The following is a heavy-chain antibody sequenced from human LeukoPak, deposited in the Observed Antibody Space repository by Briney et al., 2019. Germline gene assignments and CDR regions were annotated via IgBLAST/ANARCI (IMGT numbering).Heavy chain of an antibody. V-gene: IGHV4-30-2*01. CDR2: IYHSGST. CDR3: ARDYLEYDFWSGYFSANWFDP. J-gene: IGHJ5*02. D-gene: IGHD3-3*01. CDR1: GVSISSGGYS. Sequence: SQTLSLTCAVSGVSISSGGYSWSWIRQPPGKGLEWIGYIYHSGSTYYNPSLKSRVTISVDRSKNQFSLKLSSVTAADTAVYYCARDYLEYDFWSGYFSANWFDPWGQGTLVTVSS.